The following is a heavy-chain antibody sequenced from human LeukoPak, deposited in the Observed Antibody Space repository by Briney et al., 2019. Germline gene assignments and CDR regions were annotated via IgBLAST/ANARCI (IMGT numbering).Heavy chain of an antibody. CDR2: IIPIFGTA. J-gene: IGHJ6*03. D-gene: IGHD2-15*01. Sequence: ASVKVSCKASGGTFSSYAISWVRQAPGQGLEWMGGIIPIFGTANYAQKFQGRVTITADESTSTAYMELSSLRSEDTAVYYCARDYSHVATLYMDVWGKGTTVTVSS. V-gene: IGHV1-69*13. CDR1: GGTFSSYA. CDR3: ARDYSHVATLYMDV.